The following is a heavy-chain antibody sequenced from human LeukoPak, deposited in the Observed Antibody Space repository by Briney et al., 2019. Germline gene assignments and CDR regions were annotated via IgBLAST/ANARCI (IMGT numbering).Heavy chain of an antibody. J-gene: IGHJ3*02. Sequence: PSETLSLTCTVSGGSISSNNYYWGWIRQPPGKGLEWIGSIYYSGSTYYNPSLKSPVTISVDTSKNQFSLKLSSVTAADTAVHYCARFDSGYYYRDAFDIWGQGTMVTVSS. D-gene: IGHD3-22*01. CDR3: ARFDSGYYYRDAFDI. V-gene: IGHV4-39*07. CDR2: IYYSGST. CDR1: GGSISSNNYY.